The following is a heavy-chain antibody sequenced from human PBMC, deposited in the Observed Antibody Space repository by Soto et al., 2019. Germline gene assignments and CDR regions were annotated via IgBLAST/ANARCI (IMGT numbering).Heavy chain of an antibody. D-gene: IGHD2-2*02. CDR1: GGSVSSGSYY. J-gene: IGHJ6*02. Sequence: SETLSLTCTVSGGSVSSGSYYWSWIRQPPGKGLEWIGYIYYSGSTNYNPSLKSRGTISVDTSKNRVSLKLSSVTAADTAVYYCARWGRVLQAAISVGYYYGMDVLGQGTTVTASS. V-gene: IGHV4-61*03. CDR3: ARWGRVLQAAISVGYYYGMDV. CDR2: IYYSGST.